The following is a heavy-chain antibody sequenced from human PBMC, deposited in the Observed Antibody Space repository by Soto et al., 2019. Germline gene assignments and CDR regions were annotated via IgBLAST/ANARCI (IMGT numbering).Heavy chain of an antibody. Sequence: QVQLQESGPGLVKPSETLSLTCTVSGGSISSYYWSWIRQPPGKGLEWIGYIYYSGSTNYNPSLKSRVTLSVDTSKHQFSLTLSSVTAADTAVYYCAREHSSGWYVVDYWGQGTLVTVSS. D-gene: IGHD6-19*01. CDR2: IYYSGST. CDR1: GGSISSYY. V-gene: IGHV4-59*01. CDR3: AREHSSGWYVVDY. J-gene: IGHJ4*02.